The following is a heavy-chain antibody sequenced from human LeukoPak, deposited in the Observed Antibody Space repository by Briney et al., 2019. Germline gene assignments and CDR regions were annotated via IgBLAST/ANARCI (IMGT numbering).Heavy chain of an antibody. J-gene: IGHJ3*02. V-gene: IGHV3-21*01. CDR2: ISSSSSYI. CDR1: GFTFSSYS. Sequence: GGSLRLCCAASGFTFSSYSMKWVRQAPGKGLEWVSSISSSSSYIYYADSVKGRFTISRDNAKNSLYLQMNSLRAEDTAVYYCARDSHDAFDIWGQGTMVTVSS. CDR3: ARDSHDAFDI.